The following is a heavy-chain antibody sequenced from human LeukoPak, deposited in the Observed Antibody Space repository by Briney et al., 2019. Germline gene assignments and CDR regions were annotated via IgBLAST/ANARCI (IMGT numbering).Heavy chain of an antibody. CDR3: ANEEVPNDY. Sequence: PGGSLRLSCVVSGFTFSSHAMTWVRQAPGTGLEWVSAIDIGGDITFYADSVQGRFIISRDNSKNTVYLQMNSLRVEDTAVYYCANEEVPNDYWGRGTLVTVSS. J-gene: IGHJ4*02. V-gene: IGHV3-23*01. CDR1: GFTFSSHA. D-gene: IGHD4/OR15-4a*01. CDR2: IDIGGDIT.